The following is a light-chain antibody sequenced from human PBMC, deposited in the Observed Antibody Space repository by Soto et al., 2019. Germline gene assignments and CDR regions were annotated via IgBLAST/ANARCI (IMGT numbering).Light chain of an antibody. CDR1: QTISNTF. Sequence: EIVLTQSPATLSLSPGERSTLSCRSSQTISNTFLAWYQQKPGQAPRLLIYGASSRATGIPDRFSGSGSGTDFTLTISRLEPEDFAVYYCQQYGSSPITFGQGTRLEIK. CDR3: QQYGSSPIT. V-gene: IGKV3-20*01. J-gene: IGKJ5*01. CDR2: GAS.